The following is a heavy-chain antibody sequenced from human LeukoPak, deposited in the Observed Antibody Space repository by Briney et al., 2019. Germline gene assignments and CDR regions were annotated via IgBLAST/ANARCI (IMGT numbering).Heavy chain of an antibody. V-gene: IGHV3-48*01. J-gene: IGHJ4*02. CDR3: AKDWYYYGSGSSYFDY. D-gene: IGHD3-10*01. CDR2: ISSSSSTI. Sequence: PGGSLRLSCAASGFTFSSYSMNWVRQAPGKGLEWVSYISSSSSTIYYADSVKGRFTISRDNSKNTLHLQMNSLRAEDTAVYYCAKDWYYYGSGSSYFDYWGQGTLVTVSS. CDR1: GFTFSSYS.